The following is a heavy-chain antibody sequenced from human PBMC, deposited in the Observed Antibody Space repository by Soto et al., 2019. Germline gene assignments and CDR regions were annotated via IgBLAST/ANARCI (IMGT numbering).Heavy chain of an antibody. J-gene: IGHJ6*02. Sequence: GGSLRLSCAASGFTFSSYDMHWVRQATGKGLEWVSAIGTAGDTYYPGSVKGRFTISRENAKNSLYLQMNSLRAEDTAVYYCARDRSGAAAGRYYYYYGMDVWGQGTTVTVSS. V-gene: IGHV3-13*01. CDR1: GFTFSSYD. D-gene: IGHD6-13*01. CDR3: ARDRSGAAAGRYYYYYGMDV. CDR2: IGTAGDT.